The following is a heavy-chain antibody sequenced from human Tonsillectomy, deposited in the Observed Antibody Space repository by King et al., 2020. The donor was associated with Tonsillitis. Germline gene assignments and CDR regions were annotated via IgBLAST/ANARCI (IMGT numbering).Heavy chain of an antibody. V-gene: IGHV4-59*01. CDR1: GGSISTYY. Sequence: QLQESGPGLVKPSETLSLTCTVSGGSISTYYWSWIRQPPGKGLEWIGYISYSGSTNYKSSLKSRVTISVDTSKNQFSLKLRSVTAADTAVDYCAGEGSGGFGMDVWGQGTTVTVSS. CDR2: ISYSGST. J-gene: IGHJ6*02. D-gene: IGHD3-16*01. CDR3: AGEGSGGFGMDV.